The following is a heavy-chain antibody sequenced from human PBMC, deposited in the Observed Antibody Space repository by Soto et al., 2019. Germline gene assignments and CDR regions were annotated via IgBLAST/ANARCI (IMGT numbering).Heavy chain of an antibody. D-gene: IGHD2-2*01. CDR2: IHYSGST. J-gene: IGHJ6*02. CDR3: ARLHGYCISSSCHGHYAMDV. CDR1: GGSVNIGTYY. V-gene: IGHV4-61*01. Sequence: PSETLSLTCTVPGGSVNIGTYYWSWIRQPPGKGLEWIGFIHYSGSTNYNPSLKSRVTMSVDTSKNQFSLKLTSVNAADTAVYYCARLHGYCISSSCHGHYAMDVWGQGTTVT.